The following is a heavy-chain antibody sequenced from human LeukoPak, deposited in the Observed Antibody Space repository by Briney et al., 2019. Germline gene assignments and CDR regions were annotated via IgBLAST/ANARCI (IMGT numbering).Heavy chain of an antibody. Sequence: SQTLSLTCTVSGDSISSGGYFWSWIRQSPGKGLEWIGCIGYSGTTYYNPSLKSRGTISLDTSKNQISLKLSSVRAADTAVYYCARDRNDAFDIWGQGAMVTVSS. CDR1: GDSISSGGYF. CDR3: ARDRNDAFDI. V-gene: IGHV4-31*03. D-gene: IGHD1-14*01. CDR2: IGYSGTT. J-gene: IGHJ3*02.